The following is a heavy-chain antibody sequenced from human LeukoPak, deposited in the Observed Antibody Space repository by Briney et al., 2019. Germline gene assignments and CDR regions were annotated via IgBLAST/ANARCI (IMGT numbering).Heavy chain of an antibody. D-gene: IGHD1-26*01. V-gene: IGHV1-8*03. Sequence: GASVKVSCKASGYTFSNFDINWVQQATGQGLERMGWMNPHSGNTGYSQKFQGRVTITKNSSISTAYMELSSLTSEDTAVYYCAREGARSSDTSGSYPLDYWGQGTLVTVSS. CDR1: GYTFSNFD. CDR3: AREGARSSDTSGSYPLDY. CDR2: MNPHSGNT. J-gene: IGHJ4*02.